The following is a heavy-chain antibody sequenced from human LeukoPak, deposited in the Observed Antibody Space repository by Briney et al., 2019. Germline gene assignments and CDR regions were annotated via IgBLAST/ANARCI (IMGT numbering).Heavy chain of an antibody. CDR1: GGSISSYY. CDR2: IYYSGST. Sequence: SETLSLTCTVSGGSISSYYWSWIRQPPGKGLEWIGHIYYSGSTNYNPSLKSRVTISVDTSKNQFSLKLSSVTAADTAVYYCARSYYYRGDFDYWGQGTLDTVSS. V-gene: IGHV4-59*08. D-gene: IGHD3-10*01. J-gene: IGHJ4*02. CDR3: ARSYYYRGDFDY.